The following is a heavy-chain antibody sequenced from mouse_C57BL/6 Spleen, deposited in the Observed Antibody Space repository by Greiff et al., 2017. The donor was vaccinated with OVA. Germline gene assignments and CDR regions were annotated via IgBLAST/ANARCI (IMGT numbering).Heavy chain of an antibody. Sequence: DVKLVESGGGLVKPGGSLKLSCAASGFTFSSYAMSWVRQTPEKRLEWVATISDGGSYTYYPDNVKGRFTISRDNAKNNLYLQMSHLKSEDTAMYYCAREGGTEYYFDYWGQGTTLTVSS. V-gene: IGHV5-4*01. D-gene: IGHD3-3*01. CDR1: GFTFSSYA. CDR2: ISDGGSYT. J-gene: IGHJ2*01. CDR3: AREGGTEYYFDY.